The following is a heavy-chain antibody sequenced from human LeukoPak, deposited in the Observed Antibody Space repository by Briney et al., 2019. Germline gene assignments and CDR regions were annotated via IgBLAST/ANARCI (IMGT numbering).Heavy chain of an antibody. CDR3: ARIMRVDYGTYYFDY. CDR1: GFTFSDHY. V-gene: IGHV3-72*01. CDR2: ARNRRNGYST. J-gene: IGHJ4*02. Sequence: GGSLRLSCAASGFTFSDHYIDWVRQAPGKGLEWVGRARNRRNGYSTQYAASVRGRFTFSRDDSENTVYLQMNSLKTEDTAVYFCARIMRVDYGTYYFDYWGPGTLVTVSS. D-gene: IGHD4/OR15-4a*01.